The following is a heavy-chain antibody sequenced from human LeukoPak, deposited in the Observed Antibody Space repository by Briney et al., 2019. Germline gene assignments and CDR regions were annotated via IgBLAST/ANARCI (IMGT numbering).Heavy chain of an antibody. CDR3: ARLNFGADIVPLTRMDV. CDR2: IYHSGST. J-gene: IGHJ6*02. CDR1: GGSISSGGYY. D-gene: IGHD5-12*01. Sequence: SETLSLTCTVSGGSISSGGYYWSWIRQPPGKGLEWIGYIYHSGSTYYNPSLKSRVTISVDRSKNQFSLKLSSVTAADTAVYYCARLNFGADIVPLTRMDVWGQGTTVTVSS. V-gene: IGHV4-30-2*01.